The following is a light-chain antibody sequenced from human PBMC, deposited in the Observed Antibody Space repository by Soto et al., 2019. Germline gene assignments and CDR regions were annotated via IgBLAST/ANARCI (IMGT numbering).Light chain of an antibody. V-gene: IGKV3-20*01. J-gene: IGKJ5*01. CDR2: GES. CDR3: QQYGTSPIT. Sequence: ENVLTQSPGTLSLSPGERATLSCRASQTVSSYLTWYQQRPGQAPRLLIYGESKRATGIPDRFSGSGSGTDFTLTISRLAPEDFALYYCQQYGTSPITFGQGTRLEIK. CDR1: QTVSSY.